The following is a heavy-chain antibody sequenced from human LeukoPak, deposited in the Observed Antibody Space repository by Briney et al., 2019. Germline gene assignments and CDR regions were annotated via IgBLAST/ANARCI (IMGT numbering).Heavy chain of an antibody. CDR2: IYYSGST. Sequence: SETLSLTCTVSGGSLSSYYWSWIRQPPGKGLEWIGYIYYSGSTNYNPSRKSRVTISVDTSKNQFSLKLSSVTAADTAVYYCARHDGGYNDFAMSYYYYYGMDVWGQGTTVTVSS. CDR3: ARHDGGYNDFAMSYYYYYGMDV. V-gene: IGHV4-59*08. CDR1: GGSLSSYY. D-gene: IGHD5-24*01. J-gene: IGHJ6*02.